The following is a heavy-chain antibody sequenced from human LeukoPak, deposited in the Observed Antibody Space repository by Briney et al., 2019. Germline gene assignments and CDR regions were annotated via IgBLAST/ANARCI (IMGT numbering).Heavy chain of an antibody. J-gene: IGHJ3*02. CDR2: INHSGST. CDR3: ARGGDAFDI. V-gene: IGHV4-34*01. CDR1: GGSFSGYY. Sequence: SETLSLTCTVYGGSFSGYYWSWIRQPPGKGLEWIGEINHSGSTNYNPSLKSRVTISVDTSKNQFSLRLSSVTAADTAVYYCARGGDAFDIWGQGTMVTVSS.